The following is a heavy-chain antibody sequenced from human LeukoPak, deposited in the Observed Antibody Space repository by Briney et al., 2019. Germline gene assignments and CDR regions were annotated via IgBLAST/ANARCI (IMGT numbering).Heavy chain of an antibody. CDR3: ARPGAIAYYYDSSGFNDAFDI. J-gene: IGHJ3*02. V-gene: IGHV1-69*04. D-gene: IGHD3-22*01. CDR1: GGTFSSYA. Sequence: SVKVSCKASGGTFSSYAISWVRQAPGQGLEWMGRIIPILGIANYAQEFQGRVTITADKSTSTAYMELSSLRSEDTAVYYCARPGAIAYYYDSSGFNDAFDIWGQGTMVTVSS. CDR2: IIPILGIA.